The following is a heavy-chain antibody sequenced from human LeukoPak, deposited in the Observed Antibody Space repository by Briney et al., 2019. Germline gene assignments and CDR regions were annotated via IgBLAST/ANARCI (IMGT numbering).Heavy chain of an antibody. Sequence: GGSLRLSCAASGFTVSSNYMSWVRQAPGKGLEWVSVIYSGGSTYYADSVKGRFTISRDNSKNTLYLQMNSLRAEDTAVYYCARASHPEFQLTMVRGVYMDVWGKGTTVTISS. CDR3: ARASHPEFQLTMVRGVYMDV. CDR1: GFTVSSNY. CDR2: IYSGGST. V-gene: IGHV3-66*01. J-gene: IGHJ6*03. D-gene: IGHD3-10*01.